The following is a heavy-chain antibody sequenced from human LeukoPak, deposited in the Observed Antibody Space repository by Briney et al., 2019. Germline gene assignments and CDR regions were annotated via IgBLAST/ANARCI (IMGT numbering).Heavy chain of an antibody. CDR3: AREEASVGDY. CDR2: IHYSGST. Sequence: PSETLSLTCTVSGGSISSNSHCWPWIRQPPGKGLEWIGSIHYSGSTFYSPSLKSRVTISVDTSKNQFSLILTSVTASDTAVYYCAREEASVGDYWGQGILVTVSS. D-gene: IGHD2-21*01. J-gene: IGHJ4*02. V-gene: IGHV4-39*01. CDR1: GGSISSNSHC.